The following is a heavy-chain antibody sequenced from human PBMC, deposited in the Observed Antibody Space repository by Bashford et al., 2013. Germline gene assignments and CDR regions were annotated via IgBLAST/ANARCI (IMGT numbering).Heavy chain of an antibody. CDR3: ARLNFRFCSPTSCPNWFDP. D-gene: IGHD2-15*01. J-gene: IGHJ5*02. CDR2: ISPGDSDV. Sequence: WVRQMPGKGLEWMGNISPGDSDVTHSPSFRGQVTLSVDKSINTVYLHWSSLKTSDTAIYYCARLNFRFCSPTSCPNWFDPWGQGTPVTVSS. V-gene: IGHV5-51*01.